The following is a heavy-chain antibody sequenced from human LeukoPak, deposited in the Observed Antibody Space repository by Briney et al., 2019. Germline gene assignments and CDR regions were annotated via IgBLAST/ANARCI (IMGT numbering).Heavy chain of an antibody. V-gene: IGHV3-30*02. CDR2: IRYDGSNK. CDR1: GFTFSNYG. CDR3: DVLVPAARDY. J-gene: IGHJ4*02. Sequence: GGSLRLSCGASGFTFSNYGMLWVRQAPGKGLEWVAFIRYDGSNKLYADSVKGRFTISRDNSKNTLYLHINSLRAEDTAVYYCDVLVPAARDYWGQGTLVTVSS. D-gene: IGHD2-2*01.